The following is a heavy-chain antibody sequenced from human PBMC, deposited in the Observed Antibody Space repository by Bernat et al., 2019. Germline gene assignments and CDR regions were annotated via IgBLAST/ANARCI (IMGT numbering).Heavy chain of an antibody. Sequence: QVQLVESGGGVVQPGGSLRLSCAASGFTFSDYGMHWVRQAPGKGLEWVAVISNDGRNKYYADSVKDRLTISRDNSQNTLYLQMNSLRVEDTAVYYCAKERDSSNWYGGGFDYWGQGTLVTVSS. CDR3: AKERDSSNWYGGGFDY. CDR2: ISNDGRNK. J-gene: IGHJ4*02. D-gene: IGHD6-13*01. CDR1: GFTFSDYG. V-gene: IGHV3-30*18.